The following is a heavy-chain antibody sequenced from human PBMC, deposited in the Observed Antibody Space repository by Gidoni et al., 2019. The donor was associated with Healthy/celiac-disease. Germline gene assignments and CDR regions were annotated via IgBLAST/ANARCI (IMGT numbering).Heavy chain of an antibody. J-gene: IGHJ4*02. CDR1: GFTFSSYG. CDR2: IWYDGSNK. D-gene: IGHD3-22*01. CDR3: ARDTYYDSSGYPDY. Sequence: QVQLVESGGGVVQPGRSLRLSCAASGFTFSSYGMHWVRQAPGKGLEWGAVIWYDGSNKYYADSVKGRFTISRDNSKNTLYLQMNSLRAEDTAVYYCARDTYYDSSGYPDYWGQGTLVTVSS. V-gene: IGHV3-33*01.